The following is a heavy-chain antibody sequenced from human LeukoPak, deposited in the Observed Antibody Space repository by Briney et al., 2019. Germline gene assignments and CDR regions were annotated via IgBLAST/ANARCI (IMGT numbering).Heavy chain of an antibody. CDR2: INSDGSTT. CDR1: GFTFSSYW. V-gene: IGHV3-74*01. J-gene: IGHJ4*02. CDR3: ARATYYYGSGSYRGIVYYFDY. Sequence: SGGSLRLSCAASGFTFSSYWMHWVRQAPGKGPVWVSRINSDGSTTSYADSVKGRFTISRDNAKNTLYLQMNSLRAEDTAVYYCARATYYYGSGSYRGIVYYFDYWGQGTLVTVSS. D-gene: IGHD3-10*01.